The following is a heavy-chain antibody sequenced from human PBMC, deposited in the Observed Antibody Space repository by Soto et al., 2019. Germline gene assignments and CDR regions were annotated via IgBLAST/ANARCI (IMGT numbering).Heavy chain of an antibody. D-gene: IGHD3-10*01. CDR2: ISAYNGNT. J-gene: IGHJ3*02. CDR3: AGGSGSYYNDAFDI. Sequence: GASVKVSCKASGYTFTSYGISWVRQAPGQGLEWMGWISAYNGNTNYAQKLQGRVTMTTDTSTSTAYMELRSLRSDDTAVYYCAGGSGSYYNDAFDICGQGTMVTVSS. CDR1: GYTFTSYG. V-gene: IGHV1-18*01.